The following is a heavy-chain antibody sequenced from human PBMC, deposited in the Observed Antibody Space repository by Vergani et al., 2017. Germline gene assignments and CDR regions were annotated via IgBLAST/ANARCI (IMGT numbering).Heavy chain of an antibody. D-gene: IGHD2-8*01. CDR1: GFTVSSNE. J-gene: IGHJ6*03. CDR2: ISGGST. CDR3: ARSGYCAHGVCYMTYYYYMDV. Sequence: EVQLVESRGVLVQPGGSLRLSCAASGFTVSSNEMSWVRQAPGKGLEWVSSISGGSTYYADSRKGRFTISRDNYKNTLYLQMNNLRAADTAVYYCARSGYCAHGVCYMTYYYYMDVWGKGTAVTVSS. V-gene: IGHV3-38-3*01.